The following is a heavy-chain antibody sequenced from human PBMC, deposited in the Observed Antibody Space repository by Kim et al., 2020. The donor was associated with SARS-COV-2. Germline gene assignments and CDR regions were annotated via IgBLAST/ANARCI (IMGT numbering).Heavy chain of an antibody. CDR2: MNPNSGNT. CDR1: GYTFTSDD. J-gene: IGHJ6*03. CDR3: ARGPLYSGGYSYYYMDV. V-gene: IGHV1-8*01. Sequence: ASVKVSCKASGYTFTSDDINWVRQATGQGLEWMGWMNPNSGNTGYAQKFQDRVTMTRNTAISTAYMELSSLRSEDTAVYYCARGPLYSGGYSYYYMDVWGKGTTVTVS. D-gene: IGHD1-26*01.